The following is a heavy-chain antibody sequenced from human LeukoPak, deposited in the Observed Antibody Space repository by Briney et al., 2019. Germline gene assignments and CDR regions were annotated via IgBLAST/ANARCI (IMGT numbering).Heavy chain of an antibody. Sequence: GGSLRLSCAASGLTVSSNCTSWVRQAPGKGLEWVSFIYSGGNTYYADSVKGRFTISRDNSKNTAHLQMYSLRAEDTAVYYCARRAGDYSHPYDYWGQGTLVTVSS. J-gene: IGHJ4*02. V-gene: IGHV3-53*01. CDR3: ARRAGDYSHPYDY. CDR2: IYSGGNT. CDR1: GLTVSSNC. D-gene: IGHD3-22*01.